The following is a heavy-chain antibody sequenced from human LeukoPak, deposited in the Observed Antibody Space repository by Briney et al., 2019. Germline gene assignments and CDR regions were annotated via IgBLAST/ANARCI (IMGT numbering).Heavy chain of an antibody. CDR1: GGSITSSSYF. CDR2: ISYSGIT. D-gene: IGHD6-6*01. Sequence: PSETLSLTCTVSGGSITSSSYFWSWIRQPPGKGLEWIGSISYSGITHYNPSLKSRVTISVDTSKIQFSLNLSSVTAADTAVYYCATQVGAARTYFDYWGQGTLVTASS. CDR3: ATQVGAARTYFDY. V-gene: IGHV4-39*01. J-gene: IGHJ4*02.